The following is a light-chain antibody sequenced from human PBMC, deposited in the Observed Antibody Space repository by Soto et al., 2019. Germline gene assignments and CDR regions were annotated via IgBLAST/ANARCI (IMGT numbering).Light chain of an antibody. V-gene: IGKV3-15*01. Sequence: SLAALSLSKRERHTLSGRFSQSVSSNLAWYQQIPGQAPMLFIYGASTRATGIPAKFSGSGFGTEFTLSISSLQSEDFAVYYCQQYQNLLPTFGQRSNV. CDR3: QQYQNLLPT. CDR1: QSVSSN. CDR2: GAS. J-gene: IGKJ1*01.